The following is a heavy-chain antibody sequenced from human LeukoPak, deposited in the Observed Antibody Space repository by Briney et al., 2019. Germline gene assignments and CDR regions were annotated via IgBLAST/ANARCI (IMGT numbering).Heavy chain of an antibody. V-gene: IGHV1-2*02. Sequence: ASVKVSCKASGYTFTGYYMHWVRQAPGQGLEWMGWINPNSGDTNCAQNFQGRVSMTRDTSISTAYLDLSGLRSDDTALYYCARHGPLYDIWSAQFYFDYWGQGTLVAVSS. CDR3: ARHGPLYDIWSAQFYFDY. J-gene: IGHJ4*02. CDR1: GYTFTGYY. D-gene: IGHD3-3*01. CDR2: INPNSGDT.